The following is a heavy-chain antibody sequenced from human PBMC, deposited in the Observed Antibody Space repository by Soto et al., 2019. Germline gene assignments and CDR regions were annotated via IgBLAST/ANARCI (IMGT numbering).Heavy chain of an antibody. CDR1: GGSISSYY. CDR3: AASSPGYCSGGSCYPGY. J-gene: IGHJ4*02. CDR2: IYYSGST. V-gene: IGHV4-59*01. Sequence: PSETLSLTCTVSGGSISSYYWSWIRQPPGKGLEWIGYIYYSGSTNYNPSLKSRVTISVDTSKNQFSLKLSSVTAADTAVYYCAASSPGYCSGGSCYPGYWGQGTLVTVSS. D-gene: IGHD2-15*01.